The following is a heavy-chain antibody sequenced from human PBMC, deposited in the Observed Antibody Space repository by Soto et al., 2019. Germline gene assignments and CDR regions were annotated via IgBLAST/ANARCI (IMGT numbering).Heavy chain of an antibody. Sequence: QVQLQESGPGLVKPSQTLSLTCIVSGGSISSGGYYWSWNRQHPGKGLEWIGHIYYSGSTSYNPSLKSRVAISIDTSKNQFALTVSSVTASDTAVYYCAGSTINWFDPWGQGTLVTVSS. CDR1: GGSISSGGYY. D-gene: IGHD2-8*01. CDR2: IYYSGST. V-gene: IGHV4-31*03. CDR3: AGSTINWFDP. J-gene: IGHJ5*02.